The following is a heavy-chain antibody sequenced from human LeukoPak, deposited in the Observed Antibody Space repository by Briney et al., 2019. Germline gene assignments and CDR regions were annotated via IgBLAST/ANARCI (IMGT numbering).Heavy chain of an antibody. V-gene: IGHV3-15*01. D-gene: IGHD3-16*01. CDR2: IKSKTDGGTT. CDR3: TTFNMITFGTPLDY. Sequence: GGSLRLSCAASGFTFSNAWMSWVRQAPGKGLEWVGRIKSKTDGGTTDYAAPVKGRFTISRDDSKNTLYLQMNSLKTEDTAVYYCTTFNMITFGTPLDYWGQGTLVTVSS. J-gene: IGHJ4*02. CDR1: GFTFSNAW.